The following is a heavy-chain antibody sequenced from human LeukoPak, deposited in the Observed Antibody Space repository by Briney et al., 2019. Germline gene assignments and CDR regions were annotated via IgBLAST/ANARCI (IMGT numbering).Heavy chain of an antibody. J-gene: IGHJ3*02. V-gene: IGHV1-69*06. Sequence: ASVKVSCKASGGTFSSYAISWVRQAPGQGLEWMGGIIPIFGTANYAQKFQGRVTITADKSTSTAYMELSSLRSEDTAVYYCATNPPIFGVVRTSQNAFDIWGQGTMVTVSS. CDR3: ATNPPIFGVVRTSQNAFDI. CDR2: IIPIFGTA. D-gene: IGHD3-3*01. CDR1: GGTFSSYA.